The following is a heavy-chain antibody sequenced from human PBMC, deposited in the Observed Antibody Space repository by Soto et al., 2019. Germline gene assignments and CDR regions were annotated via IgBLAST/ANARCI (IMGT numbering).Heavy chain of an antibody. CDR3: ARRTRLGYDSSGYFSYYYYYGMDV. Sequence: SETLSLTCTVSGGSISSGGYYWSWIRQHPGKGLEWIGYIYYSGSTNYNPSLKSRVTISVDTSKNQFSLKLSSVTAADTAVYYCARRTRLGYDSSGYFSYYYYYGMDVWGQGTTVTVSS. J-gene: IGHJ6*02. V-gene: IGHV4-61*08. CDR2: IYYSGST. CDR1: GGSISSGGYY. D-gene: IGHD3-22*01.